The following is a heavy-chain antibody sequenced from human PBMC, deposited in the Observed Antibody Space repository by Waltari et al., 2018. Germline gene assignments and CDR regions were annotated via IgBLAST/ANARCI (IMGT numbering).Heavy chain of an antibody. CDR3: AKDQRSSSWVFDY. Sequence: QVQLQQWGAGLLKPSETLSLTCAVYGGSFSGYYWSWIRQAPGKGLEWIGEINHSGSTNYNPSLKSRVPISIDTSKNQFSLKLNSVTAADTAVYYCAKDQRSSSWVFDYWGQGTLVTVSS. CDR1: GGSFSGYY. D-gene: IGHD6-13*01. CDR2: INHSGST. V-gene: IGHV4-34*01. J-gene: IGHJ4*02.